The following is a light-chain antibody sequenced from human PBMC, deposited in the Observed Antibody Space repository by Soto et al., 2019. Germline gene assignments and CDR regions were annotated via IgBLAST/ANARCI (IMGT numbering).Light chain of an antibody. CDR1: HSFSTN. CDR2: GAF. J-gene: IGKJ4*01. V-gene: IGKV3-15*01. CDR3: QQYNNWPLT. Sequence: EIVMTQSPATLSVSPGERATLSCRASHSFSTNVAWYQQKPGQVPRLLIYGAFTRATGVPVRFSGSASGTEFTLTISNLQSEDFAVYYCQQYNNWPLTFGGGTRVEIK.